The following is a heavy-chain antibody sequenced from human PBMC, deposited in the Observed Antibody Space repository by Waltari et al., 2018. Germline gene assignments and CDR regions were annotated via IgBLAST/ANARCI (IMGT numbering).Heavy chain of an antibody. CDR3: ARRGTPVTTFSLVDDY. J-gene: IGHJ4*02. D-gene: IGHD4-17*01. V-gene: IGHV3-7*04. CDR1: GFTFSSYW. CDR2: IKEYGSEK. Sequence: EVQLVESGGGLVQPGGSLRLSCAASGFTFSSYWMSWVRQAPGKGWEGVANIKEYGSEKHYGDSVKGRFTISRDNAKNSLYLQMNSLRDEDTAVYYCARRGTPVTTFSLVDDYWGQGTLVTVSS.